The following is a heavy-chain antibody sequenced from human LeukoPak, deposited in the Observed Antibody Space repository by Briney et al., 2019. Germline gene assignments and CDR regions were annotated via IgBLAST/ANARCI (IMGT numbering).Heavy chain of an antibody. Sequence: PGGSLRLSCSASGFIFNNYAMHWVRQAPGKGLDYVSAISSHGGTTFYADSVKGKFTISRDNSKNMLYLQVSSLRVEDTAVYYCVKDTAVVRGYFDYWGQGTLVTVSS. CDR1: GFIFNNYA. D-gene: IGHD3-10*01. CDR2: ISSHGGTT. J-gene: IGHJ4*02. CDR3: VKDTAVVRGYFDY. V-gene: IGHV3-64D*06.